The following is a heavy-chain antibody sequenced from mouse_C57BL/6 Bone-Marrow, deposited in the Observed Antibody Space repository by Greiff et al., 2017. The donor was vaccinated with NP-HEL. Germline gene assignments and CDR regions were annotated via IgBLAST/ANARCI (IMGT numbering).Heavy chain of an antibody. J-gene: IGHJ3*01. CDR3: TRDRLAY. CDR1: GFTFSSYA. CDR2: ISSGGDYI. V-gene: IGHV5-9-1*02. Sequence: EVQRVESGEGLVKPGGSLKLSCAASGFTFSSYAMSWVRQTPGKRLEWVAYISSGGDYIYYAATVKGRFTIARDNARNTLYLQMSSLKSEDTAMYYCTRDRLAYWGRGTLVTVS.